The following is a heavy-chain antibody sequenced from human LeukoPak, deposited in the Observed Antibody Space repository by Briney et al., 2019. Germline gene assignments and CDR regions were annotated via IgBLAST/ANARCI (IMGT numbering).Heavy chain of an antibody. CDR2: ISSSSSYI. Sequence: GGSLRLSRAASGFTFSSYAMNWVRQAPGKGLEWVSSISSSSSYIYYADSVKGRFTISRDNAKNSLYLQMNSLRAEDTAVYYCARDDSSGYKHWGQGTLVTVSS. V-gene: IGHV3-21*01. CDR3: ARDDSSGYKH. CDR1: GFTFSSYA. J-gene: IGHJ1*01. D-gene: IGHD3-22*01.